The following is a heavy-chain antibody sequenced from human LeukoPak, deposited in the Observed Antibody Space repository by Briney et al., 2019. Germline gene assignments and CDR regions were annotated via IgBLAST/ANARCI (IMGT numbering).Heavy chain of an antibody. CDR3: ARDMAAARLGYYYYMDV. D-gene: IGHD6-13*01. Sequence: GGSLRLSCAASGFTFSSYSMNWVRQAPGKGLEWVSYISSSSSTIYYADSVKGRFTISRDNAKNSLYLQMNSLRAEDTAVYYCARDMAAARLGYYYYMDVWGKGTTVTVSS. CDR2: ISSSSSTI. V-gene: IGHV3-48*04. CDR1: GFTFSSYS. J-gene: IGHJ6*03.